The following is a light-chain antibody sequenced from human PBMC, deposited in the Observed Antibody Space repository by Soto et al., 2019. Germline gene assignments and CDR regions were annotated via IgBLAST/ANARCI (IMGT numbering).Light chain of an antibody. CDR2: EVS. CDR1: SSDLGGYNY. V-gene: IGLV2-14*01. CDR3: SSYTSSDTLV. J-gene: IGLJ1*01. Sequence: QSALTQPASVSGPPGQSITVSCTGTSSDLGGYNYVSWYQHHPGKAPKLMIYEVSNRPSGVSNRFSGSKSGNTASLTISGLQAEDEAEYYCSSYTSSDTLVFGTGTKLTVL.